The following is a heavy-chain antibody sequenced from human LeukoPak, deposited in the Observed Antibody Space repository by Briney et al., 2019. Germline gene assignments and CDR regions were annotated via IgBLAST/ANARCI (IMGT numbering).Heavy chain of an antibody. CDR1: GDSVSSNSAA. CDR2: TYYRSKWYS. V-gene: IGHV6-1*01. J-gene: IGHJ4*02. CDR3: ARAYSNNKDYYFDF. D-gene: IGHD6-13*01. Sequence: SQTLSLTCATSGDSVSSNSAAWNWIRQSPSRGLEWLGRTYYRSKWYSDSAVSVKSRIIINPDTSKNQISLQLNSVTPEDTAVYYCARAYSNNKDYYFDFWGQGTLVTVSS.